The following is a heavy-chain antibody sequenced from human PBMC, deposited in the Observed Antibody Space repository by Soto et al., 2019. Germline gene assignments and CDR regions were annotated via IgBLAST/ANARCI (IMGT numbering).Heavy chain of an antibody. D-gene: IGHD3-3*01. Sequence: QVQLVESGGGVVQPGRSLRLSYAVSGFSFSSYAMHWVRQAPGKGLEWVAVISYDGSNEYYADSVKGRFTISRDNSKNTLYLEVNTLRVEDTAVYYCARVRSDFWSGFPYWGQGTLVTVSS. CDR3: ARVRSDFWSGFPY. J-gene: IGHJ4*02. V-gene: IGHV3-30-3*01. CDR2: ISYDGSNE. CDR1: GFSFSSYA.